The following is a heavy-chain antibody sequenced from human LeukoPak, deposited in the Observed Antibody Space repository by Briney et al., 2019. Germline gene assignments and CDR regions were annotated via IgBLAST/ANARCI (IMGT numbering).Heavy chain of an antibody. Sequence: ASVKVSCKASGYTFTSYYMHWVRQAPGQGLEWMGIINPSGGSTSYAQKFQGRVTMTRDTSTSTVYMELSSLRSEDTAVYYCARDREAAALYYYGMDVWGQGTTVTVSS. D-gene: IGHD6-13*01. CDR1: GYTFTSYY. CDR3: ARDREAAALYYYGMDV. V-gene: IGHV1-46*01. CDR2: INPSGGST. J-gene: IGHJ6*02.